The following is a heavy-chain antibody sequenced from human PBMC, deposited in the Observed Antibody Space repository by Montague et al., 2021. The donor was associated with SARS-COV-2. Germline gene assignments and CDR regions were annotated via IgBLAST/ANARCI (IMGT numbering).Heavy chain of an antibody. CDR2: IYYRGST. Sequence: SETLSLTCTVSGGSLSSGYWSWIRQPPGKGLEWIGYIYYRGSTNYNPSLKSRVTLSVDTSKNQFSLKVYPVTAADTAVYYCARERPYNWFDAWGRGTLVTVSS. CDR1: GGSLSSGY. CDR3: ARERPYNWFDA. J-gene: IGHJ5*02. V-gene: IGHV4-59*01. D-gene: IGHD1-14*01.